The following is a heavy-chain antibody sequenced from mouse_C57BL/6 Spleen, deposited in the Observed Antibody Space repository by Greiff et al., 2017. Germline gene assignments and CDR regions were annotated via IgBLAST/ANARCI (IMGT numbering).Heavy chain of an antibody. CDR1: GYTFTSYW. CDR3: ARSDYSLYAMDY. J-gene: IGHJ4*01. Sequence: QVQLKQPGAELVRPGSSVKLSCKASGYTFTSYWMHWVKQRPIQGLEWIGNIDPSDSETHYNQKFKDKATLTVDKSSSTAYMQLSSLTSEDSAVYYCARSDYSLYAMDYWGQGTSVTVSS. V-gene: IGHV1-52*01. D-gene: IGHD2-12*01. CDR2: IDPSDSET.